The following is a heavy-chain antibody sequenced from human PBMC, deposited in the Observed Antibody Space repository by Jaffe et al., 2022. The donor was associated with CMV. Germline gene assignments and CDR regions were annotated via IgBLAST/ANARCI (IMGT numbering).Heavy chain of an antibody. Sequence: EVQLVESGGGLVQPGRSLRLSCAASGFTFDDYAMHWVRQAPGKGLEWVSGISWNSGSIGYADSVKGRFTISRDNAKNSLYLQMNSLRAEDTALYYCAKDIGYGDGYYGMDVWGQGTTVTVSS. V-gene: IGHV3-9*01. J-gene: IGHJ6*02. CDR2: ISWNSGSI. CDR3: AKDIGYGDGYYGMDV. CDR1: GFTFDDYA. D-gene: IGHD4-17*01.